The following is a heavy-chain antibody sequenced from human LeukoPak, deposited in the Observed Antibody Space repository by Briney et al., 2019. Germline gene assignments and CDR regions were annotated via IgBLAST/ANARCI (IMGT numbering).Heavy chain of an antibody. CDR1: GFTFSSYC. Sequence: PGRSLRLSCAASGFTFSSYCMHWVRQAPGKVLEWVAVIWYDGSNKYYADSVKGRFTISRDNSKNTLYLQMNSLRAEDTAVYYCARSYYYGSGIYYRGYWGQGTLVTVSS. CDR2: IWYDGSNK. CDR3: ARSYYYGSGIYYRGY. V-gene: IGHV3-33*01. J-gene: IGHJ4*02. D-gene: IGHD3-10*01.